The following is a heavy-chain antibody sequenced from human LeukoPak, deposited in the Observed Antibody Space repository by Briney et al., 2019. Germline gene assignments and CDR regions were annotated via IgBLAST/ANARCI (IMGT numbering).Heavy chain of an antibody. J-gene: IGHJ6*02. CDR3: ARANQLGTFYYYGMDV. D-gene: IGHD1-14*01. Sequence: GGSLRLSCAASGFTVSSNYMSWVRQAPGKGLEWVSVIYCGGSTYYADSVKGRFTISRDNSKNTLYLQMNSLRAEDTAVYYCARANQLGTFYYYGMDVWGQGTTVTVSS. CDR1: GFTVSSNY. CDR2: IYCGGST. V-gene: IGHV3-66*01.